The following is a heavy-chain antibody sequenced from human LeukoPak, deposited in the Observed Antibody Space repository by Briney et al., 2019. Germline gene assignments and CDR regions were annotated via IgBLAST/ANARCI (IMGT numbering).Heavy chain of an antibody. V-gene: IGHV1-2*02. D-gene: IGHD3-22*01. Sequence: ASVKVSCKASGYTFTGYYMHWVRQAPGQGLEWMGWINPNSGGTNYAQKFQGRVTMTRDTSISTAYMELSRLRSDDTAVYYCARARAYDSSGYYGYWGQGTLVTVSS. CDR1: GYTFTGYY. CDR3: ARARAYDSSGYYGY. J-gene: IGHJ4*02. CDR2: INPNSGGT.